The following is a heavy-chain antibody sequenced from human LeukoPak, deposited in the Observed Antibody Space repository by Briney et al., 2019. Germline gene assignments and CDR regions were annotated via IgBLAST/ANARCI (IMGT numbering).Heavy chain of an antibody. J-gene: IGHJ4*02. Sequence: PGGSLRLSCAASGFTFSTYGMHWVRQAPGKGLEWVAFIAYDGSNKYYADSVKGRFTISRDNSGNTLYLQMNSLRAEDTAVYYCTKDRTSDYGDRDYWGQGTLVTVSS. CDR3: TKDRTSDYGDRDY. CDR1: GFTFSTYG. D-gene: IGHD4-17*01. V-gene: IGHV3-30*02. CDR2: IAYDGSNK.